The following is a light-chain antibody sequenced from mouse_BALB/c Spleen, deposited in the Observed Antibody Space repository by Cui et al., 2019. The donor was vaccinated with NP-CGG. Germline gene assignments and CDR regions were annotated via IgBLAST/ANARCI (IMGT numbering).Light chain of an antibody. CDR1: TGAVTTSNY. V-gene: IGLV1*01. CDR3: ALWYSNHWV. CDR2: GTN. Sequence: AVGIQESALTTSPGETVTLTCRSSTGAVTTSNYANWVQEKPDHLFTGLIGGTNNRAPGVPARFSGSLIGDKAALTITGAQTEDEAIYFCALWYSNHWVFGGGTKLTVL. J-gene: IGLJ1*01.